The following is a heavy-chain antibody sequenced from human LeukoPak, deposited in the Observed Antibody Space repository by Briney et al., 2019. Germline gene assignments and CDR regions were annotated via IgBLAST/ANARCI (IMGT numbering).Heavy chain of an antibody. J-gene: IGHJ6*02. V-gene: IGHV3-9*01. CDR3: AKDISLSGKYYYYYYGMDV. CDR1: GFTFDDYA. CDR2: ISWNSGSI. Sequence: GRSLRLSCAASGFTFDDYAMHWVRQAPGKGLEWVSGISWNSGSIGYADSVKGRFTISRDNAKNSLYLQMNSLRAEDTALYYCAKDISLSGKYYYYYYGMDVWGQGTTVTVSS.